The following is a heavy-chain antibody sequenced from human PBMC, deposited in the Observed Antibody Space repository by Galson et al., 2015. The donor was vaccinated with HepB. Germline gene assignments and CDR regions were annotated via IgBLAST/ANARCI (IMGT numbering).Heavy chain of an antibody. CDR1: GYSFTSYW. J-gene: IGHJ3*02. CDR3: ARRYCSSTSCYAFDI. D-gene: IGHD2-2*01. Sequence: QSGAEVKKPGESLKISCKGSGYSFTSYWIGWVRQMPGKGLEWMGIIYPGDSDTRYSPSFQGQVTISADKSISTAYLQWSSLKASDTAMYYCARRYCSSTSCYAFDIWGQGTMVTVPS. CDR2: IYPGDSDT. V-gene: IGHV5-51*01.